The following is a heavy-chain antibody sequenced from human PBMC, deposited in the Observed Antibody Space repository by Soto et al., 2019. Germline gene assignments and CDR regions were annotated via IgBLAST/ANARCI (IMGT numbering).Heavy chain of an antibody. D-gene: IGHD1-26*01. CDR1: GFTFSSYA. V-gene: IGHV3-23*01. CDR3: AKNQGVELVPLATVDWFDP. CDR2: IGSSGGST. Sequence: PGGSLRLSCAASGFTFSSYAMSWVRQAPGKGLEWVSLIGSSGGSTYYADSVKGRFTISRDNSKNTLYLQMNSLRAEDTAVYHCAKNQGVELVPLATVDWFDPWGQGSVVTVSS. J-gene: IGHJ5*02.